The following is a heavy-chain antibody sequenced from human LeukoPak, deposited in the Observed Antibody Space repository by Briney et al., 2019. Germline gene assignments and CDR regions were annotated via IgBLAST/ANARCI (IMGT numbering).Heavy chain of an antibody. CDR2: ISYDGSNK. D-gene: IGHD4-17*01. CDR1: GFTYSSYG. CDR3: AKVGMTTVTSDAFDI. Sequence: GGSLRLSCAASGFTYSSYGMHWVRQGPGKGLEWVAVISYDGSNKYYADSVKGRFTISRDNSKNTLYLQMNSLRAEDTAVYYCAKVGMTTVTSDAFDIWGQGTMVTVSS. J-gene: IGHJ3*02. V-gene: IGHV3-30*18.